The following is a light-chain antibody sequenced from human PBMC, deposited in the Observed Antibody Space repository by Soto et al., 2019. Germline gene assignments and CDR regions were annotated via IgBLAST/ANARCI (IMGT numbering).Light chain of an antibody. Sequence: QSVLTQPPSASGTPGQRVTIFCSGSSSNIGTNTVIWYQQLPGAAPKLLIYSDNQRPSGVPDRFSGSKSGTSASLAISRLQSEDEADYYCAAWDVSLVVFGGGTKLTVL. J-gene: IGLJ2*01. V-gene: IGLV1-44*01. CDR2: SDN. CDR1: SSNIGTNT. CDR3: AAWDVSLVV.